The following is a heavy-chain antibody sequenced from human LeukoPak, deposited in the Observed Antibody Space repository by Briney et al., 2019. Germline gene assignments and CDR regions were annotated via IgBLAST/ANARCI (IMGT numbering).Heavy chain of an antibody. CDR3: ARAGDSSGYYFEAIDY. V-gene: IGHV1-18*01. Sequence: ASVKVSCKASGYTFTSYGISWVRQAPGQGLEWMGWISAYNGNTNYAQKLQGRVTMTTDTSTSTAYMELRSLRSDDTAVYYCARAGDSSGYYFEAIDYWDQGTLVTVSS. CDR1: GYTFTSYG. D-gene: IGHD3-22*01. J-gene: IGHJ4*02. CDR2: ISAYNGNT.